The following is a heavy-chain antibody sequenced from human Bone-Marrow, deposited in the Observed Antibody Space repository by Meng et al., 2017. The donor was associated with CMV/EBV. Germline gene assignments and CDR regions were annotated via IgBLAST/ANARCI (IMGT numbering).Heavy chain of an antibody. CDR1: GGSFSGYY. Sequence: GSLRLSCAVYGGSFSGYYWSWIRQPPGKGLEWIGEINHSGSTNYNPSLKSRVTISVDTSKNQFSLKLSSVTAADTAVYYCARGQIVVVVAAYYYYYGMDVWGQGTTVTGSS. CDR3: ARGQIVVVVAAYYYYYGMDV. J-gene: IGHJ6*01. D-gene: IGHD2-15*01. V-gene: IGHV4-34*01. CDR2: INHSGST.